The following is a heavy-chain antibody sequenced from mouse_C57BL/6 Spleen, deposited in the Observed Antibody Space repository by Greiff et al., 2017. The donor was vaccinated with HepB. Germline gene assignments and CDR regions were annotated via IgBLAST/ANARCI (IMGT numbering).Heavy chain of an antibody. CDR1: GYTFTSYW. V-gene: IGHV1-55*01. J-gene: IGHJ3*01. Sequence: QVQLQQSGAELVKPGASVKMSCKASGYTFTSYWITWVKQSPGQGLEWIGDIYPGSGSTNYNEKFKSKATLTVDTSSSTAYMQLSSLTSEDSAVYYCARYDDYDPAWFAYWGQGTLVTVSA. D-gene: IGHD2-4*01. CDR3: ARYDDYDPAWFAY. CDR2: IYPGSGST.